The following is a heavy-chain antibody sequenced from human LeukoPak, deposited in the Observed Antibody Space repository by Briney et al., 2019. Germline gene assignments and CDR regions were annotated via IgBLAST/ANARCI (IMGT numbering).Heavy chain of an antibody. D-gene: IGHD1-1*01. CDR1: GFNFRAYW. V-gene: IGHV3-23*01. Sequence: GGSLRLSCTTSGFNFRAYWMGWVRRASGKRLEWVSGISAGADVIFYADPVKGRFTISRDNSKNTLYLQMNSLRAEDSAEYYCAKSLLTTATGTGRAFDIWGQGTMVTVSS. J-gene: IGHJ3*02. CDR3: AKSLLTTATGTGRAFDI. CDR2: ISAGADVI.